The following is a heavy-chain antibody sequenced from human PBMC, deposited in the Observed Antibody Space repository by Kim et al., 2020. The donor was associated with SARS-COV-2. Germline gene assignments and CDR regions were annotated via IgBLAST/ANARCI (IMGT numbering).Heavy chain of an antibody. D-gene: IGHD5-18*01. Sequence: SETLSLTCTVSGGSISSYYWSWIRQPPGKGLEWIGYIYYSGSTNYNPSLKSRVTISVDTSKNQFSLKLSSVTAADTAVYYCARVAGDTAMVTRYYYYGM. V-gene: IGHV4-59*01. J-gene: IGHJ6*01. CDR2: IYYSGST. CDR3: ARVAGDTAMVTRYYYYGM. CDR1: GGSISSYY.